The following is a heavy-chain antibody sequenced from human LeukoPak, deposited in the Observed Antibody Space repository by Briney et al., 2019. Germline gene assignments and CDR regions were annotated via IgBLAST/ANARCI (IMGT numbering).Heavy chain of an antibody. J-gene: IGHJ5*02. Sequence: PSETLSLTCTVSGGSISSSNYYWSWIRQPAGKGLEWIGRIYTSGTTNYNPSLKSRVTISIDTSKNQFSLKLSSVTAADTAVYYCARGTFRKRFDPWGQGTLVTVSS. CDR3: ARGTFRKRFDP. V-gene: IGHV4-61*02. CDR2: IYTSGTT. CDR1: GGSISSSNYY.